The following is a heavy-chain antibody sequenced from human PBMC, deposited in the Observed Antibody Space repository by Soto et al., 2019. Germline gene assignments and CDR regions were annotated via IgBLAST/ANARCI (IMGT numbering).Heavy chain of an antibody. J-gene: IGHJ2*01. CDR1: GFTFSSYT. Sequence: EVQLVESGGGLVKPGGSLRLSCAASGFTFSSYTFNWVRQAPGKGLEWVSSISGVSTYIYYADSMKGRFTISRDNAKNSLFLQMNSLRSEDTAVYYCARDSSYDSGAEHHWYVDLWGGGTPVTVSS. CDR2: ISGVSTYI. CDR3: ARDSSYDSGAEHHWYVDL. D-gene: IGHD3-22*01. V-gene: IGHV3-21*01.